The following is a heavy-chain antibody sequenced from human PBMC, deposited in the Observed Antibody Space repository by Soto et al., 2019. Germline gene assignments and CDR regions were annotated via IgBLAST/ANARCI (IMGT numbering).Heavy chain of an antibody. CDR2: IIPLFGTT. CDR1: GGTFNNYV. CDR3: AREPEGGMDG. V-gene: IGHV1-69*12. Sequence: QVQLVQSGAEVKKPGSSVKVSCKASGGTFNNYVISWVRQAPGQGLEWMGGIIPLFGTTNYAQKFQGRVTITADESTSTVYMELSSLRSEDTAVFYCAREPEGGMDGWGQGTTVTVSS. J-gene: IGHJ6*02.